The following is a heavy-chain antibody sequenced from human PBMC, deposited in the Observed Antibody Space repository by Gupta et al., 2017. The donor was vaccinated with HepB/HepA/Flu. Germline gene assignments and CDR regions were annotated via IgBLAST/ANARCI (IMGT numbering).Heavy chain of an antibody. J-gene: IGHJ6*02. CDR1: GGTFSSYA. D-gene: IGHD4-17*01. CDR3: ARATVTTNSNYYYGMDV. Sequence: QVQLVQSGAEVKKPGSSVKVSCKASGGTFSSYAISWVRQAPGQGLEWMGRIIPILGIANYAQKFQGRVTITADKSTSTAYMELSSLRAEDTAVYYCARATVTTNSNYYYGMDVWGQGTTVTVSS. V-gene: IGHV1-69*04. CDR2: IIPILGIA.